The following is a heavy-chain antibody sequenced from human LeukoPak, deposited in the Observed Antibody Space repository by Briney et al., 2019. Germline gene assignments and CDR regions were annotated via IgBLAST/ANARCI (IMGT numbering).Heavy chain of an antibody. CDR3: ARVLAAAGNNWFDP. Sequence: SETLSLTCAVYGGSFSGYYWSWIRQPPGKGLEWIGEINHSGSTNYNPSLKSRVTISVDTSKKQFSLKLSSVTAADTAVYYCARVLAAAGNNWFDPWGQGTLVTVSS. CDR2: INHSGST. V-gene: IGHV4-34*01. D-gene: IGHD6-13*01. CDR1: GGSFSGYY. J-gene: IGHJ5*02.